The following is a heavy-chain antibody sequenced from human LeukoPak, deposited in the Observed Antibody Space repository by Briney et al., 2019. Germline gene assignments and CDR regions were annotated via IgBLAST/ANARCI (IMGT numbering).Heavy chain of an antibody. J-gene: IGHJ4*02. D-gene: IGHD6-13*01. Sequence: ASVKVSCKPSGGTFSSYAISWVRQAPGQGLEWMGRIIPILGIANYAQKFQGRVTITADKSTSTAYMELSSLRSEDTAVYYCAREAAANYFDYWGQGTLVTVSS. CDR1: GGTFSSYA. CDR2: IIPILGIA. V-gene: IGHV1-69*04. CDR3: AREAAANYFDY.